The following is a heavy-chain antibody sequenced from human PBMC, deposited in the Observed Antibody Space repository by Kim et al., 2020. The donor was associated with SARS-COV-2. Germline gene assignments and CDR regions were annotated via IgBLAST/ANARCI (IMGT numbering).Heavy chain of an antibody. J-gene: IGHJ6*02. D-gene: IGHD6-13*01. Sequence: GGSLRLSCSASGFTFSSYAMHWVRQAPGKGLEYVSAISSNGGSTYYADSMKGRFTISRDNSKNTLYLQMSSLRAEDTAVYYCVKDRGGYSSSWYYYYGMDVWGQGTTVTLSS. CDR3: VKDRGGYSSSWYYYYGMDV. CDR1: GFTFSSYA. CDR2: ISSNGGST. V-gene: IGHV3-64D*06.